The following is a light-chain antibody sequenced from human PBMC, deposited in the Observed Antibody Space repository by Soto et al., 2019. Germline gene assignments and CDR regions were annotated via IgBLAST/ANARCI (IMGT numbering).Light chain of an antibody. CDR1: QSIISY. CDR2: AAS. Sequence: DIQMTQSPSSLSASVGDRVTITCQSSQSIISYLNWYQQKAGKAPQLLIYAASRLQSGVPARFNGSGSGTDFILSISSLQPEDSAIYYCQQSYSSPRTFGQGTKLEI. V-gene: IGKV1-39*01. CDR3: QQSYSSPRT. J-gene: IGKJ2*01.